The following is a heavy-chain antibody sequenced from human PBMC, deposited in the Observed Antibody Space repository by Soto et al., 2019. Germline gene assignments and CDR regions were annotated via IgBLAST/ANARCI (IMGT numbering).Heavy chain of an antibody. CDR2: IWYDGSNK. D-gene: IGHD1-26*01. CDR1: GFTFSSYG. Sequence: GGSLRLSCAASGFTFSSYGMHWVRQAPGKGLEWVAVIWYDGSNKYYADSVKGRFTISRDNSKNTLYLQMNSLRAEDTAVYYCARDIVDNIGKNWFDPWGQGTLVTVSS. V-gene: IGHV3-33*01. J-gene: IGHJ5*02. CDR3: ARDIVDNIGKNWFDP.